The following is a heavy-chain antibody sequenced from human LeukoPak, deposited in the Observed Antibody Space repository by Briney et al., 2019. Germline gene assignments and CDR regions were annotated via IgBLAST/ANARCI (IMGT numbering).Heavy chain of an antibody. V-gene: IGHV4-59*01. CDR2: IYYSGST. CDR1: GGSISSYY. CDR3: AREGLSNGMDV. Sequence: SETLSLTCTISGGSISSYYWSWIRQPPGKGLEWIGYIYYSGSTNYNPSLKSRVTISVDTSKNQFSLKLSSVTAADTAVYYCAREGLSNGMDVWGQGTTVTVSS. J-gene: IGHJ6*02.